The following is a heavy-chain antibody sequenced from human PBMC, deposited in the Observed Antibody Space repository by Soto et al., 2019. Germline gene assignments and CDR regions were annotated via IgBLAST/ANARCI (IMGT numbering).Heavy chain of an antibody. J-gene: IGHJ6*02. Sequence: SQTLSLTCAISGDSVSSNSAAWNWIRQSPSRGLERLGRTYYRSKWYNDYAVSVKSRITINPDTSKNQFSLQLNSVTPEDTAVYYCARDRSRFLEWLLADDYYYGMDVWGQGTTVTVSS. D-gene: IGHD3-3*01. CDR3: ARDRSRFLEWLLADDYYYGMDV. CDR1: GDSVSSNSAA. V-gene: IGHV6-1*01. CDR2: TYYRSKWYN.